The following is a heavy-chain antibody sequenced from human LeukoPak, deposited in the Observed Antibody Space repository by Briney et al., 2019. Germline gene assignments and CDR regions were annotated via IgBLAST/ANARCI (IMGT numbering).Heavy chain of an antibody. CDR2: IYHSGST. CDR1: GGSISSGGYS. D-gene: IGHD5-12*01. Sequence: SETLSLTCAVSGGSISSGGYSWSWIRQPPGKGLEWIGYIYHSGSTYYNPSLKSRVTISVDRSKNQFSLKLSSVTAADTAVYYGARGDIGMGPFNTWGKGKMVTVSS. V-gene: IGHV4-30-2*01. J-gene: IGHJ3*02. CDR3: ARGDIGMGPFNT.